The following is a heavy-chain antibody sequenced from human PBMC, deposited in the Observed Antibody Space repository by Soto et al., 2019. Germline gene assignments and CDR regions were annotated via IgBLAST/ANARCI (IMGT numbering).Heavy chain of an antibody. Sequence: ASVKVSCKASGYTFTSYYINWVRQATGQGLEWMGWMNPNSGNTGYAQKFQGRVTMTRNTSISTAYMELSSLRSEDTAVYYCAREGGGSGSYHYYYYGMDVWGQGTTVTVSS. CDR1: GYTFTSYY. J-gene: IGHJ6*02. CDR2: MNPNSGNT. V-gene: IGHV1-8*01. D-gene: IGHD3-10*01. CDR3: AREGGGSGSYHYYYYGMDV.